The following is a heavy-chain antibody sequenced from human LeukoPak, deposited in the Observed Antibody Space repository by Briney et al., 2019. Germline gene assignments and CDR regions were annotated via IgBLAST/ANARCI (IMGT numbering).Heavy chain of an antibody. V-gene: IGHV4-59*01. CDR3: ARVRYCSTNRCYDREFDN. Sequence: SETLSLTCTVSGGSISNYYWSWIRQRPGKGLEWIGYIYYSGNTNYNPSLKSRVTISVDTSKNQFSLKLNSVTAADTAVYYCARVRYCSTNRCYDREFDNWGQGTLVTASS. J-gene: IGHJ4*02. D-gene: IGHD2-2*01. CDR2: IYYSGNT. CDR1: GGSISNYY.